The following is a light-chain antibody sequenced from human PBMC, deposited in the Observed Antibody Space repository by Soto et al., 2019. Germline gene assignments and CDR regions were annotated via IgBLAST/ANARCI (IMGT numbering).Light chain of an antibody. CDR2: DAS. CDR1: QSVSSY. Sequence: EIVLTQSPATLSLSPGERATLSCRASQSVSSYLAWYQQKPGQAPRLLIYDASNRATGIPARFSGSGSGTDFTPTISSLEPEYFAVYYCQQRSNWPPGMYTFGQGTKLEIK. V-gene: IGKV3-11*01. J-gene: IGKJ2*01. CDR3: QQRSNWPPGMYT.